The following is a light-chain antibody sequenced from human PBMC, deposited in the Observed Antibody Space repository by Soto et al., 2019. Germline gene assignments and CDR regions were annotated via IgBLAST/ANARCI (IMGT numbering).Light chain of an antibody. CDR1: RSDIGAYNF. CDR2: DVN. J-gene: IGLJ2*01. Sequence: QSALTQPASVSGSPGQSITISCTGTRSDIGAYNFVSWYQQHPGEVPKLMLYDVNVRPSGVSNLFSGSKSGNTASLTISGLQAEDEADYYCTSWTTSTTMIFGGGTKLTVL. V-gene: IGLV2-14*03. CDR3: TSWTTSTTMI.